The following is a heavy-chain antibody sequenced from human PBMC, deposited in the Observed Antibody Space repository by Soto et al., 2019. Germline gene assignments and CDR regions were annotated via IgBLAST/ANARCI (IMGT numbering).Heavy chain of an antibody. V-gene: IGHV5-51*01. CDR2: IYPGDSDT. CDR3: ARQKAVAGEERFDY. D-gene: IGHD6-19*01. Sequence: PGESLKLSCTGSGYSFTRYWIGWVRQMPGKGLEWMGIIYPGDSDTRYSPSFQGQVTISADKSISTAYLQWSSLKASDTAMYYCARQKAVAGEERFDYWGQGTLVTVSS. J-gene: IGHJ4*02. CDR1: GYSFTRYW.